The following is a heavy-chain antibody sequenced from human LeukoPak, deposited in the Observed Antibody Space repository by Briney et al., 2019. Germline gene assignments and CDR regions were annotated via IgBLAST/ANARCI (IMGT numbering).Heavy chain of an antibody. CDR2: RWYDGSNK. D-gene: IGHD3-3*01. V-gene: IGHV3-33*08. Sequence: PGGSLSLSCAASGFTFSSYGLHWVRKAPGKGLELVGVRWYDGSNKYYADSLKGRFTISRDNFRNTLFLQMNSLRAEDTAVYYCARDLDYDSWSGLDYWGQGTLVTVSS. CDR3: ARDLDYDSWSGLDY. CDR1: GFTFSSYG. J-gene: IGHJ4*02.